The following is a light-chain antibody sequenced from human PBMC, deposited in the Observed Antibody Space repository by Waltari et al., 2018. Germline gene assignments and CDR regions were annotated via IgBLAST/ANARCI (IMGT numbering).Light chain of an antibody. Sequence: DIQMTQSPSTLSASVGDRVTITCRAIQSISSWLAWYQQKPGKAPKLLIYKASSLESGVPSRFSGSGSGTEFTLTISSLQPEDFATYYCQQSYSSPQTFGQGTKVEIK. CDR2: KAS. J-gene: IGKJ1*01. CDR3: QQSYSSPQT. CDR1: QSISSW. V-gene: IGKV1-5*03.